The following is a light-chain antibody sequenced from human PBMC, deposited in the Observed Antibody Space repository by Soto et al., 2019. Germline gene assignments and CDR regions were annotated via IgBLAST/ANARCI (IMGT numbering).Light chain of an antibody. Sequence: EIVLTQSPGTLSLSPGERATLSCRASQSVRSSYIAWYQQKPGQPPRPLIYGAASRATGIPDRFSGGGSGTDFTLTISRLEPKDFAVYYCQQYGSSPNTFGQGTKLEIK. CDR1: QSVRSSY. CDR2: GAA. CDR3: QQYGSSPNT. V-gene: IGKV3-20*01. J-gene: IGKJ2*01.